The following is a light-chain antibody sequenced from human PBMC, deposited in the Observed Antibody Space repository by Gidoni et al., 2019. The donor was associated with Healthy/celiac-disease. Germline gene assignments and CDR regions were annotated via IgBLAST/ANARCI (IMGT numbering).Light chain of an antibody. J-gene: IGKJ3*01. Sequence: EIVFTQSPGTLSLSPGERATLSCRASQSVSSSYLAWYQQKPGQAPRLLIYGASSRATGIPDRFSGSGSGTDFTLTISRLEPEDFAVYYCQQYGSSPPITFGPGTEVDIK. CDR1: QSVSSSY. V-gene: IGKV3-20*01. CDR2: GAS. CDR3: QQYGSSPPIT.